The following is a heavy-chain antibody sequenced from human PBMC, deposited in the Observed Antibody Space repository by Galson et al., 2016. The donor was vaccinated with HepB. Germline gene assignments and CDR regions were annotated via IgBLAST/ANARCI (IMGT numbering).Heavy chain of an antibody. V-gene: IGHV4-4*02. Sequence: SETLSLTCAVSGGSISSNNWWTWVRQPPGKGLEWIGEIYHSGSTNYNTSLKSRVTISVDKSKNQFTLKLTSVTAADTAMYYCARFLLDGMDVWGQGTTVAVSS. CDR1: GGSISSNNW. D-gene: IGHD2-8*02. J-gene: IGHJ6*02. CDR3: ARFLLDGMDV. CDR2: IYHSGST.